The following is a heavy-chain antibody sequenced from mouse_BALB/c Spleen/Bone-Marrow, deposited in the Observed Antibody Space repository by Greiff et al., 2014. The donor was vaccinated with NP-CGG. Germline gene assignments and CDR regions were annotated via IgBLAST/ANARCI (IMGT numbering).Heavy chain of an antibody. V-gene: IGHV14-3*02. D-gene: IGHD2-3*01. CDR3: ARSLYDGSFAWFAY. CDR1: GFNIKDTY. Sequence: EVQLQQSGAELVKPGASVKLSCTASGFNIKDTYMHWVKQRPEQGLEWIGRIDPANGNNKYDPKFQGKATITADTSSNTAYLQLSSLTSEDTAVYYCARSLYDGSFAWFAYWGQGTLVTVSA. J-gene: IGHJ3*01. CDR2: IDPANGNN.